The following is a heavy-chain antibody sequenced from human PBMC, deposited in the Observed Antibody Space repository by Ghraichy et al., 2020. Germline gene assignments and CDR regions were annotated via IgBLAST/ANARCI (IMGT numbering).Heavy chain of an antibody. CDR3: ATSFEPLDYFDY. Sequence: GGSLRLSCAASGFTFSSYAMSWVRQAPGKGLEWVSAISGSGGSTYYADSVKGRFTISRDNSKNTLYLQMNSLRAEDTAVYYCATSFEPLDYFDYWGQGTLVTVSS. J-gene: IGHJ4*02. CDR1: GFTFSSYA. D-gene: IGHD3-9*01. V-gene: IGHV3-23*01. CDR2: ISGSGGST.